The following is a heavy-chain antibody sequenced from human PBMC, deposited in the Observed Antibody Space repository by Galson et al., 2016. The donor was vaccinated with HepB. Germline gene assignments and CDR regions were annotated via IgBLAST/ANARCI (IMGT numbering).Heavy chain of an antibody. CDR3: ARVVVTSTGNWFDP. CDR2: IHSSGAT. CDR1: GGSIKSPNTY. D-gene: IGHD2-21*02. J-gene: IGHJ5*02. V-gene: IGHV4-39*01. Sequence: SETLSLTCAVSGGSIKSPNTYWGWIRQPPGKGLEWIGTIHSSGATYYSPSLRSPLTLSVNTSKTQFSLRVTSVTAAATAVYYCARVVVTSTGNWFDPGGQGTLVTFAS.